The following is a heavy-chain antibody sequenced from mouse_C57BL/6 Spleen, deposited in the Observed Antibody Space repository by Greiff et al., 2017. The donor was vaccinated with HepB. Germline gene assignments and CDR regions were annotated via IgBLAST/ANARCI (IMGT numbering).Heavy chain of an antibody. J-gene: IGHJ2*01. D-gene: IGHD4-1*01. CDR3: AREETGTGV. V-gene: IGHV1-50*01. CDR2: IDPSDSYT. CDR1: GYTFTSYW. Sequence: VQLQQPGAELVKPGASVKLSCKASGYTFTSYWMQWVNQRPGQGLEWIGEIDPSDSYTNYNQKFKGKATLTVDTSSSTAYMQLSSLTSEDSAVYYCAREETGTGVWGQGTTLTVSS.